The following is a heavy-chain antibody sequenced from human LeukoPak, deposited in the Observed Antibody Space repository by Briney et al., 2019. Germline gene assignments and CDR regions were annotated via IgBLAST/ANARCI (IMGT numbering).Heavy chain of an antibody. J-gene: IGHJ4*02. CDR2: ISGSGGST. Sequence: GGSLRLSCAASGFTSTTYAMSWVRQAPGKGLEWVSAISGSGGSTYYAHSVKGRFTISRDNSKNTLFLQMNGLRAEDTAVYYCAKQSYPSDFDYWGQGALVTVSS. CDR1: GFTSTTYA. CDR3: AKQSYPSDFDY. D-gene: IGHD1-26*01. V-gene: IGHV3-23*01.